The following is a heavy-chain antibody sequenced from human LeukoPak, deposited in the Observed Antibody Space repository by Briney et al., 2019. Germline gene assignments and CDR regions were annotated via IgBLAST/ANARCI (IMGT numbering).Heavy chain of an antibody. V-gene: IGHV1-18*01. D-gene: IGHD3-22*01. CDR3: ARDQGIYYDSSGYSYYFDY. CDR1: GYTFTSYG. Sequence: ASVKVSCKASGYTFTSYGISWVRQAPGQGLEWMGWISAYNGNTNYAQKLQGRVTMTTDTSTSTAYMELRSLRSDDTAVYYCARDQGIYYDSSGYSYYFDYWGQGTLVTVSS. CDR2: ISAYNGNT. J-gene: IGHJ4*02.